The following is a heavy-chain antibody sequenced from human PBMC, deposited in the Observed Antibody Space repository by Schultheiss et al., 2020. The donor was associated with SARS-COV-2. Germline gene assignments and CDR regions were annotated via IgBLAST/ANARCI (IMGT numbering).Heavy chain of an antibody. J-gene: IGHJ6*03. CDR2: IGTAGDP. CDR1: GFTFSSYD. CDR3: ARDRRRLPYYYYYYMDV. Sequence: GGSLRLSCAASGFTFSSYDMHWVRQATGKGLEWVSAIGTAGDPYYPGSVKGRFTISRDNAKNSLYLQMNSLRAEDTAVYYCARDRRRLPYYYYYYMDVWGKGTTVTVSS. D-gene: IGHD4-17*01. V-gene: IGHV3-13*05.